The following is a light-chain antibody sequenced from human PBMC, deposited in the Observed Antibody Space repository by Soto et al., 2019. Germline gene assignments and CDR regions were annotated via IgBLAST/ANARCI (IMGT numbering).Light chain of an antibody. CDR3: QQFNSYPFT. Sequence: DIELTQSPSFLSASVGDRFTIXXRASQGIGNFLAWYQHTPGKAPXLLISAASTLQSGVPSRFSGSGSGTEFTLTITSLQPEDCATYYCQQFNSYPFTFGGGTRWIS. J-gene: IGKJ4*01. CDR2: AAS. CDR1: QGIGNF. V-gene: IGKV1-9*01.